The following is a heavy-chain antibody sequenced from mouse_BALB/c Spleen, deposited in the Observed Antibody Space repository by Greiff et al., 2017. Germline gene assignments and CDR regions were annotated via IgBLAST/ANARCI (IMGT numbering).Heavy chain of an antibody. V-gene: IGHV3-8*02. CDR2: ISYSGST. J-gene: IGHJ2*01. Sequence: EVQRVESGPSLVKPSQTLSLTCSVTGDSITSGYWNWIRKFPGNKLEYMGYISYSGSTYYNPSLKSRISITRDTSKNQYYLQLNSVTTEDTATYYCARSYGNFYYFDYWGQGTTLTVSS. CDR3: ARSYGNFYYFDY. CDR1: GDSITSGY. D-gene: IGHD2-1*01.